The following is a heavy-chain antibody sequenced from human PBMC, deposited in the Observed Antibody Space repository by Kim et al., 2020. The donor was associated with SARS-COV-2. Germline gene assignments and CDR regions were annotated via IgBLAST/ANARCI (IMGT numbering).Heavy chain of an antibody. CDR2: INHSGST. CDR3: ARGGTSYYYGSGGPFDI. CDR1: GGSFSGYY. D-gene: IGHD3-10*01. V-gene: IGHV4-34*01. Sequence: SETLSLTCAVYGGSFSGYYWSWIRQPPGKGLEWIGEINHSGSTNYNPSLKSRVTISVDTSKNQFSLKLSSVTAADTAVYYCARGGTSYYYGSGGPFDIWGQGTMVTVSS. J-gene: IGHJ3*02.